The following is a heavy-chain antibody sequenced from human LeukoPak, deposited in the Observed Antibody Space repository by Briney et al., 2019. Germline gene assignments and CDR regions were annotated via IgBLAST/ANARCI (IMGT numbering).Heavy chain of an antibody. V-gene: IGHV3-23*01. Sequence: GASLRLSCAASGFSFSNYAMSWVRQVPGKGLERVSAISGRDDSTYYADSVKGRFTISRDTSKNTLYLQMNSLRAEDTAVYYCAKWGDYDVLTGYYDSDYWGQGTLVTLSS. CDR2: ISGRDDST. CDR1: GFSFSNYA. D-gene: IGHD3-9*01. J-gene: IGHJ4*02. CDR3: AKWGDYDVLTGYYDSDY.